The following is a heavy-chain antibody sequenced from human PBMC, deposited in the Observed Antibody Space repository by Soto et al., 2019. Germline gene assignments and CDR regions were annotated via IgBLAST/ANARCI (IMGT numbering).Heavy chain of an antibody. CDR3: ARGSYDILTGYLPDFDY. CDR1: GGSISSYY. Sequence: SETLSLTCTVSGGSISSYYWSWIRQPPGKGLEWIGYIYYSGSTNYNPSLKSRVTISVDTSKNQFSLKLSSVTAADTAVYYCARGSYDILTGYLPDFDYWGQGTLVTVSS. D-gene: IGHD3-9*01. CDR2: IYYSGST. J-gene: IGHJ4*02. V-gene: IGHV4-59*01.